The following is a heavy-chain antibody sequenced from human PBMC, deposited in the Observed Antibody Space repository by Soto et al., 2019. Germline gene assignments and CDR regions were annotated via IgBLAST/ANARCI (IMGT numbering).Heavy chain of an antibody. CDR3: AKDGINWGFDY. CDR2: ILNDGVNK. CDR1: GLTFRKSG. Sequence: QVQLVESGGGVVQPGTSLRLSCAVSGLTFRKSGMHWVRQAPGKGLEWVALILNDGVNKYYADSVKGRFIISRDNSKNTLSLQMNNLRVEDTAVYSCAKDGINWGFDYWGQGTLVTVSS. J-gene: IGHJ4*02. D-gene: IGHD7-27*01. V-gene: IGHV3-33*06.